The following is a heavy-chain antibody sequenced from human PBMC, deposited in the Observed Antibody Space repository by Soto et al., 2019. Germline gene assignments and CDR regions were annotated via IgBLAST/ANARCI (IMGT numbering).Heavy chain of an antibody. CDR1: GYTFTSYA. D-gene: IGHD3-9*01. J-gene: IGHJ5*02. CDR2: INAGNGNT. V-gene: IGHV1-3*01. CDR3: ARAETDCLFSYNWFDP. Sequence: QVQLVQSGAEVKKPGASVKVSCKASGYTFTSYAMHWVRQAPGQRLEWMGWINAGNGNTKYSQKFQGRVTITRDTSASTAYMELSSLRSEDTAVYYCARAETDCLFSYNWFDPWGQGTLVTVSS.